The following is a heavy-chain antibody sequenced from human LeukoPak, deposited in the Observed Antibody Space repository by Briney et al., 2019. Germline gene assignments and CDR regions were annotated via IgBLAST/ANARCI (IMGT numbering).Heavy chain of an antibody. CDR3: ASRLAENRVGTGTTFYYFDY. CDR2: INNSGST. Sequence: SETLSLTCAVCGGSLSSYYWSWIRHPPGKGMEWIGEINNSGSTNYNPSLKSQVTISEDTSKSQFSMKLISVTAADAAVYYCASRLAENRVGTGTTFYYFDYWGQGTLVTVSS. D-gene: IGHD1/OR15-1a*01. CDR1: GGSLSSYY. V-gene: IGHV4-34*01. J-gene: IGHJ4*02.